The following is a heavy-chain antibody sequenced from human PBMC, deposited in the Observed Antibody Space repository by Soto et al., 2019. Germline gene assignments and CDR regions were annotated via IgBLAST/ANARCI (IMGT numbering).Heavy chain of an antibody. CDR3: AAGGGLPRYY. V-gene: IGHV4-30-2*01. J-gene: IGHJ4*02. D-gene: IGHD5-12*01. CDR2: IYHSGST. CDR1: GGSISSGGYS. Sequence: QLQLQESGSGLVKPSQTLSLTCAVSGGSISSGGYSWSWIRQPPGKGLEWIGYIYHSGSTYYNPSHKSRVTISVDSSKNQFSLKLSSVTAADTAVYYCAAGGGLPRYYWGQGTLVTVSS.